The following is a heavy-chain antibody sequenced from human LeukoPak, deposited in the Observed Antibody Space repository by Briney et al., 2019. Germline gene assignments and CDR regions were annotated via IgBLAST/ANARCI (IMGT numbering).Heavy chain of an antibody. J-gene: IGHJ6*02. CDR1: GGTFSSYA. CDR2: IIPIFGTA. CDR3: ARVRYYDSSGYYRNYYYYYGMDV. Sequence: GSSVKVPCKASGGTFSSYAISWVRQAPGQGLEWMGGIIPIFGTANYAQKFQGRVTITADESTSTAYMELSSLRSEDTAVYYCARVRYYDSSGYYRNYYYYYGMDVWGQGTTVTVSS. D-gene: IGHD3-22*01. V-gene: IGHV1-69*01.